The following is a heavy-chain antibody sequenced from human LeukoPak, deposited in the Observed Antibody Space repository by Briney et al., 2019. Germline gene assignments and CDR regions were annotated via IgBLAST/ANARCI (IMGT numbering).Heavy chain of an antibody. J-gene: IGHJ6*03. D-gene: IGHD3-10*01. CDR2: TYSGDTT. V-gene: IGHV3-66*01. CDR3: AKAGGSGSYYNYYYYYYMDV. Sequence: GGSLRLSCAASGFIVSSNHINWVRQTPAKGLEWVSITYSGDTTYYADSVKGRFTISRDNSKNTLYLQMNSLRAEDTAVYYCAKAGGSGSYYNYYYYYYMDVWGKGTTVTVSS. CDR1: GFIVSSNH.